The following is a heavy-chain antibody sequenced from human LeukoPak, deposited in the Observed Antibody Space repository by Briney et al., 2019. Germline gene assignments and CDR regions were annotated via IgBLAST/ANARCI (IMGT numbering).Heavy chain of an antibody. V-gene: IGHV1-2*04. CDR2: INPNSGGT. J-gene: IGHJ4*02. CDR3: ARGDYYGSGSYPQDC. CDR1: GYTFTGYY. Sequence: ASVKVSCKASGYTFTGYYMHWVRQAPGQGLEWMGWINPNSGGTNYAQKFQGWVTMTRDTSISTAYMELSRLRSDDTAVYCCARGDYYGSGSYPQDCWGQGTLVTVSS. D-gene: IGHD3-10*01.